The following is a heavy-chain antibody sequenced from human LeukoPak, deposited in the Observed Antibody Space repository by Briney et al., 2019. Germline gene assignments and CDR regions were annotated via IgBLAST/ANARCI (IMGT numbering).Heavy chain of an antibody. CDR1: GYSFTSYW. J-gene: IGHJ4*02. V-gene: IGHV5-51*01. CDR2: IYPGDSDT. Sequence: GESLKISCKGSGYSFTSYWIGWVRQMPGKGLEWMGIIYPGDSDTRYSPSFQGQVTISADKSISTAYLQWSSLKASDTAMYYCAKCDYSSSSEPVFDYWGQGTLVTVSS. CDR3: AKCDYSSSSEPVFDY. D-gene: IGHD6-6*01.